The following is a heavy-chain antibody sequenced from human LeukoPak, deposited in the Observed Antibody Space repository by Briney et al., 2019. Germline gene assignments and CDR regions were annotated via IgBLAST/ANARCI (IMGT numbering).Heavy chain of an antibody. D-gene: IGHD5-12*01. J-gene: IGHJ5*02. CDR2: IYHSGDT. V-gene: IGHV4-59*01. CDR1: GGSISTFY. Sequence: SETLSLTCTVSGGSISTFYWNWIRQPPGKGLEWIGYIYHSGDTRYNPSLKSRVTVSVDTSKSQFSLKVSSVTAADTAVYYCARGGYSGSDWTTWGQGTLVTVSS. CDR3: ARGGYSGSDWTT.